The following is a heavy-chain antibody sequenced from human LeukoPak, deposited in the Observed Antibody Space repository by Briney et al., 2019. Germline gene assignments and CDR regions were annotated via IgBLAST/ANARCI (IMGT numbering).Heavy chain of an antibody. CDR3: AREAGYYDSSELNWFDP. CDR1: GGSFSGYY. Sequence: SETLSLTCAVYGGSFSGYYWSRIRQPPGKGLEWIGEINHSGSTNYNPSLKSRVTISVDTSENQFSLKLSSVTAADTAVYYCAREAGYYDSSELNWFDPWGQGTLVTVSS. D-gene: IGHD3-22*01. CDR2: INHSGST. V-gene: IGHV4-34*01. J-gene: IGHJ5*02.